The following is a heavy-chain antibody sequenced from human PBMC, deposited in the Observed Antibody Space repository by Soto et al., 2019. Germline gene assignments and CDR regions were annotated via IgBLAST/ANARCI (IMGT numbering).Heavy chain of an antibody. CDR1: GFTFTNYA. D-gene: IGHD2-2*01. CDR2: ISGNGANI. CDR3: AKFDASLSFYAMDV. J-gene: IGHJ6*02. V-gene: IGHV3-23*01. Sequence: LRLSCAASGFTFTNYALTWVRQAPGKGLEWVSAISGNGANIYYAESVKGRFTISRDDSLATFYLQMDSLRAEDTAIYYCAKFDASLSFYAMDVWGQGTTVTVSS.